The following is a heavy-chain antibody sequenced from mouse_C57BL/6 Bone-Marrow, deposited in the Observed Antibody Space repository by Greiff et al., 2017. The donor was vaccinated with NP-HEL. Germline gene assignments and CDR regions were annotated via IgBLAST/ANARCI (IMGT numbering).Heavy chain of an antibody. D-gene: IGHD1-1*01. J-gene: IGHJ1*03. CDR1: GYTFTDYY. Sequence: EVKLEESGPVLVKPGASVKMSCKASGYTFTDYYMNWVKQSHGKSLEWIGVINPYNGGTSYNQKFKGKATLTVDKSSSTAYMELNSLTSEDSAVYSCARHYYGSSYRYVDVWGTGTTVTVSS. CDR2: INPYNGGT. CDR3: ARHYYGSSYRYVDV. V-gene: IGHV1-19*01.